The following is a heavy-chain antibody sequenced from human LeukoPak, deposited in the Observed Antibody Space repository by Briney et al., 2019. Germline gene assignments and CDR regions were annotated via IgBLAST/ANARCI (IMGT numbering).Heavy chain of an antibody. CDR1: GFTFSTYA. V-gene: IGHV3-48*01. Sequence: PGGSLRLSCAASGFTFSTYAMTWVRQAPGKGLEWVSYISSSSTTIYYADSVKGRFTISRDNAKKSLYLQMNTLRAEDTAVYYCARDKLGIDYWGQGTLVTVSS. J-gene: IGHJ4*02. CDR3: ARDKLGIDY. CDR2: ISSSSTTI. D-gene: IGHD7-27*01.